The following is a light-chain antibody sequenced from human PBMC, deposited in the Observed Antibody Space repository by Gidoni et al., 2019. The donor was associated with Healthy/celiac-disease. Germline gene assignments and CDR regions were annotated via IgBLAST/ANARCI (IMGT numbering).Light chain of an antibody. Sequence: DIQLTQSPSTLSASVGDRVTITCRASQSISSWLAWYQQKPGKAPTLLIYKASSLESGVPSRFGGSGSGTEFTLTISSLQPDDFATYYGQQYNSYSPTFGQXTKVEIK. CDR2: KAS. CDR3: QQYNSYSPT. J-gene: IGKJ1*01. CDR1: QSISSW. V-gene: IGKV1-5*03.